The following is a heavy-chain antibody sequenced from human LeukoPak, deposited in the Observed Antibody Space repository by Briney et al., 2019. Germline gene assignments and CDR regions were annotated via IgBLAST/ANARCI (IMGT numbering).Heavy chain of an antibody. CDR3: ARGATKTWIQLWLRCAFGCWVNDYFDY. V-gene: IGHV1-18*01. CDR2: ISGYNGNT. CDR1: GYTFTSYG. D-gene: IGHD5-18*01. Sequence: ASVKVSCKASGYTFTSYGISWVRQAPGQGLEWMGWISGYNGNTNYAQKLQGRVTMTTDASTSTAYMELRSLRSDDTAVYYCARGATKTWIQLWLRCAFGCWVNDYFDYWGQGTLVTVSS. J-gene: IGHJ4*02.